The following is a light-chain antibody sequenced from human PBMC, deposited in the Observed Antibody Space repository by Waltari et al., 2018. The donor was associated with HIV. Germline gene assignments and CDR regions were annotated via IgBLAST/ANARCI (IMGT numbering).Light chain of an antibody. V-gene: IGLV1-47*01. CDR2: RNY. CDR1: RSNIGSNY. J-gene: IGLJ1*01. Sequence: QSVLTQPPSASGTPGQRVTVSCSGSRSNIGSNYVYWYQQLPGTAPKLLIYRNYQRPAGVPERVSGSKSGTSASLAISGLRSEDEADYYCAAWDGSLSNYVFGTGTKVTVL. CDR3: AAWDGSLSNYV.